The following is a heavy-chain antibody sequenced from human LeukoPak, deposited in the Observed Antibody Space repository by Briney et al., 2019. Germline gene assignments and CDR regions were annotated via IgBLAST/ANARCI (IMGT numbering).Heavy chain of an antibody. CDR1: GYSFTSYW. J-gene: IGHJ5*02. CDR2: IYPGDSDT. D-gene: IGHD6-19*01. V-gene: IGHV5-51*01. Sequence: GESLKISCKGSGYSFTSYWIGWVRQMPGKGLEWMGIIYPGDSDTRYSPSFQGQVTISADKSISTAYLQWSSLKASDTAMYYCARFPVAGTSRNWFDPWGQGTLVTVSS. CDR3: ARFPVAGTSRNWFDP.